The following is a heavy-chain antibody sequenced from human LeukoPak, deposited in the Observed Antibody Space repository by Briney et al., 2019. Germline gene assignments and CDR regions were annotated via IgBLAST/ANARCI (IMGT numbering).Heavy chain of an antibody. Sequence: GRSLRLSCAASGFTFSSYAMHWVRQAPGKGLEWVAVISYDGSNKYYADSVKGRFTISRDNSKNTLYLQMNSLRAEDTAVYYCARAPYSGSYYPFDYWGQGTLVTVSS. CDR1: GFTFSSYA. V-gene: IGHV3-30*04. CDR2: ISYDGSNK. D-gene: IGHD1-26*01. J-gene: IGHJ4*02. CDR3: ARAPYSGSYYPFDY.